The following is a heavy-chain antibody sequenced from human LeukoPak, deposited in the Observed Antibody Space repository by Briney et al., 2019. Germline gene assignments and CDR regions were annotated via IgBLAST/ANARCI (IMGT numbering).Heavy chain of an antibody. J-gene: IGHJ5*02. CDR3: AKWNRQPLVKGWFDT. CDR1: GDSISSYY. CDR2: ISWSSGST. Sequence: LSLTCTVSGDSISSYYWTWIRQPPGKGLEWVSGISWSSGSTAYADSVKGRFTISRDNANNSLSLLMNSLRVEDTALYYCAKWNRQPLVKGWFDTWGQGALVIVSS. V-gene: IGHV3-9*01. D-gene: IGHD6-13*01.